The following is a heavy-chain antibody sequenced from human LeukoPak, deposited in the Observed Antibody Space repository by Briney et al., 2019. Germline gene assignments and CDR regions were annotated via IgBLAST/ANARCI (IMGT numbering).Heavy chain of an antibody. CDR3: VRHLGANTWMGNWFDP. D-gene: IGHD1-1*01. V-gene: IGHV4-39*01. CDR2: IYFSGTT. J-gene: IGHJ5*02. Sequence: SETLSLTCTVSGGSISSGYSWGWIRQPPGKGLAWIGSIYFSGTTYYNPSLKSRVTISVDTSRNQFSLKLNSVTAADTAIYYCVRHLGANTWMGNWFDPWAREPWSPSPQ. CDR1: GGSISSGYS.